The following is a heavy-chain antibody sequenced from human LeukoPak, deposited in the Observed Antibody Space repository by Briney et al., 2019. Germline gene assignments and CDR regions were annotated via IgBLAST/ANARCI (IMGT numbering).Heavy chain of an antibody. CDR3: ARDHLYYYDSSGHGTYYYYGMDV. CDR1: GASISSYY. CDR2: IYYSGSI. Sequence: SETLSLTCTVSGASISSYYWSWTRQPPGKGLEWIGDIYYSGSIKYNPSLRGRVTMSVDTSKNQFSLKLSSVTAADTAIYYCARDHLYYYDSSGHGTYYYYGMDVWGQGTTVTVSS. V-gene: IGHV4-59*01. D-gene: IGHD3-22*01. J-gene: IGHJ6*02.